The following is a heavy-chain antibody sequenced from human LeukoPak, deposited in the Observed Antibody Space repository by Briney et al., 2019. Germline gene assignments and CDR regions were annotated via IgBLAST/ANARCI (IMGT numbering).Heavy chain of an antibody. D-gene: IGHD3/OR15-3a*01. CDR3: AAADWTAVEIFDY. Sequence: SVKVSCKASGFTFTSSAVQWVRQARGQRLEWIGWIVVGSGNTNYAQKFQERVTITRDMSTSTAYMELSSLRSEDTAVYYCAAADWTAVEIFDYWGQGTLVTVSS. CDR2: IVVGSGNT. J-gene: IGHJ4*02. CDR1: GFTFTSSA. V-gene: IGHV1-58*01.